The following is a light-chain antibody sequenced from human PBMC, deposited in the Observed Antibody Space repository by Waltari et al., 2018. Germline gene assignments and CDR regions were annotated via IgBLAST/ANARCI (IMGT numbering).Light chain of an antibody. V-gene: IGLV1-47*01. CDR1: SSNIGSNS. J-gene: IGLJ2*01. CDR2: YSN. CDR3: AAWDDSLSAVV. Sequence: QSVLTQPPSASVTPGQRVTISCSGSSSNIGSNSVYWYQHLPGTAPKLLIYYSNQRPSGVPDRFSGSKSGTSASLAISGLRSEDEADYYCAAWDDSLSAVVFGGGTKLTVL.